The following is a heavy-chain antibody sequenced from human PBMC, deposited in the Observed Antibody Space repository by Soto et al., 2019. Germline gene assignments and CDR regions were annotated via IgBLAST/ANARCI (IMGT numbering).Heavy chain of an antibody. V-gene: IGHV2-5*01. CDR3: AHFTQNSVTPGSN. J-gene: IGHJ4*02. CDR2: IYWNDDK. D-gene: IGHD4-4*01. CDR1: GFSLSTSVVG. Sequence: GPTLVNPTHTLTLTCSFSGFSLSTSVVGVSWIRQPPGKALEWLALIYWNDDKRYRPSLKSRLTVTKDTSKSLVALTMTDMDPVDKGTYYCAHFTQNSVTPGSNWGQGTLVTVYS.